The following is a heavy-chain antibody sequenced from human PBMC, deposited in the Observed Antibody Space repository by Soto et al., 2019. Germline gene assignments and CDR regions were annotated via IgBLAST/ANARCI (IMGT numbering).Heavy chain of an antibody. V-gene: IGHV3-30*03. D-gene: IGHD1-1*01. CDR1: GFTFSSYG. Sequence: QVQLVESGGGVVQPGRSLRLSCAASGFTFSSYGMHWVRQAPGKGLEWVAVISYDGSNKYYADSVKGRFTISRDNSKHPLYQQMNRLRAEDTAVYYCQGPTTDYYYYGMDVWGQGTTVTVSS. J-gene: IGHJ6*02. CDR3: QGPTTDYYYYGMDV. CDR2: ISYDGSNK.